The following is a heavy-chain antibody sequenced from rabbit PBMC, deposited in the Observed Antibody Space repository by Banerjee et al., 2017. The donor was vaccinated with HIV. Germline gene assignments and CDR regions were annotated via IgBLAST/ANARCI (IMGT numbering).Heavy chain of an antibody. V-gene: IGHV1S45*01. CDR2: TYTGDSGYT. CDR1: GFSFSNKYV. J-gene: IGHJ4*01. Sequence: QEQLEESGGDLVKPEGSLTLTCTASGFSFSNKYVMCWVRQAPGKGLESIACTYTGDSGYTYHASWAKGRFTISKTSSTTVTLQMTSLTAADTATYFCARDLAGVIGWNFNLWGQGTLVTVS. CDR3: ARDLAGVIGWNFNL. D-gene: IGHD4-1*01.